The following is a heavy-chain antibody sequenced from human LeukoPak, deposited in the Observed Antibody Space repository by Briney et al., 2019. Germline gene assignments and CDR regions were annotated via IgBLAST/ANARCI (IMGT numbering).Heavy chain of an antibody. J-gene: IGHJ6*02. CDR1: GFTFSSYG. D-gene: IGHD2-2*01. V-gene: IGHV3-30*18. Sequence: GGSLRLSCAASGFTFSSYGIHWVRQAPGKGLEWVAVISYDGDNKNYADSVKGRFTISRDDSKNAVYLQMNSLRTEDTAVYYCAKGSSTSSGNYYGVDVWGQGTTVTVSS. CDR3: AKGSSTSSGNYYGVDV. CDR2: ISYDGDNK.